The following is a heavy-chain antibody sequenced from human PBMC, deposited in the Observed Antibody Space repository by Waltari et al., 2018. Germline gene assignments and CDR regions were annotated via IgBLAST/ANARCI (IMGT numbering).Heavy chain of an antibody. V-gene: IGHV3-72*01. CDR2: TKNRFNSFAI. CDR1: GFPSSDYY. D-gene: IGHD3-9*01. J-gene: IGHJ2*01. CDR3: TRVFDPLRYWYFDL. Sequence: EVQLVESGGGLVQPGGSLTLSCAASGFPSSDYYMDWVRQAPGKGLGVVCRTKNRFNSFAIEYAASVKGRFTISRDESQSSLYLQMNSLNTEDTAMYYCTRVFDPLRYWYFDLWGRGTLVTVSS.